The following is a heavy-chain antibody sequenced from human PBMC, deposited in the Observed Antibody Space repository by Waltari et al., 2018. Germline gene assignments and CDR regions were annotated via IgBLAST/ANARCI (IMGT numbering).Heavy chain of an antibody. CDR3: ATYSPRFSGSVKAFDM. J-gene: IGHJ3*02. Sequence: EVQLVESGGDLVQPGGSLRLSCAASGLTFGLPFSSYEMNWVRQAPGKGRGWVSYIGGSGTNIYYTDSVQGRFIISRDNAKNSLSLQMNSLRPEDTAVYYCATYSPRFSGSVKAFDMWGQGTMVTVSS. CDR1: GLTFGLPFSSYE. CDR2: IGGSGTNI. V-gene: IGHV3-48*03. D-gene: IGHD1-26*01.